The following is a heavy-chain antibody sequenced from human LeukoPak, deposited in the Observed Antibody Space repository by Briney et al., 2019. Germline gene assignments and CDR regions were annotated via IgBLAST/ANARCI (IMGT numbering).Heavy chain of an antibody. CDR3: ASAAGPFDN. Sequence: GGSLRLSCVASGFTFSSYGMHWVRQAPGKGPEWVAVTWFDGSNKYYADSVKGRFTISRDNTKNTLYLEMNNLRAEDTAVYYCASAAGPFDNWGQGTLVTVSS. V-gene: IGHV3-33*01. J-gene: IGHJ4*02. D-gene: IGHD6-13*01. CDR1: GFTFSSYG. CDR2: TWFDGSNK.